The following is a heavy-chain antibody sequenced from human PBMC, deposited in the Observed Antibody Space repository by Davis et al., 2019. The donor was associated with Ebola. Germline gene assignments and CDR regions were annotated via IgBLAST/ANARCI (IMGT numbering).Heavy chain of an antibody. CDR1: AGTFISYG. V-gene: IGHV1-69*13. Sequence: SVKVSCKASAGTFISYGISWVRQAPGQGLDWMGGIIPVFGIPKYAQTFQGRVTITADESTSTAYMELSSLRSEDTAVYYCARDRYSDGSGYFFEQSHWGQGTLVTVSS. J-gene: IGHJ4*02. D-gene: IGHD3-22*01. CDR2: IIPVFGIP. CDR3: ARDRYSDGSGYFFEQSH.